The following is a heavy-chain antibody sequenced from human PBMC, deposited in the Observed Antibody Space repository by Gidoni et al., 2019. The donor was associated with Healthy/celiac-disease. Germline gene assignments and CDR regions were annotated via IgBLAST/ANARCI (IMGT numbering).Heavy chain of an antibody. V-gene: IGHV1-69*01. J-gene: IGHJ5*02. CDR2: IIPIFGTA. CDR1: GGTFSSYA. D-gene: IGHD4-17*01. CDR3: ARAGTTVVPQGWFDP. Sequence: QVQLVQSGAEVKKPGSSVKVSCKAYGGTFSSYAISWVRQAPGQGLEWMGGIIPIFGTANYAQKFQGRVTITADESTSTAYMELSSLRSEDTAVYYCARAGTTVVPQGWFDPWGQGTLVTVSS.